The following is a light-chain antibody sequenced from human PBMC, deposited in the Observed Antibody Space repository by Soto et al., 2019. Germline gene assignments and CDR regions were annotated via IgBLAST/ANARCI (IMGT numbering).Light chain of an antibody. Sequence: PGDRATVSCWASESIGDYLAWYQQKPGQAPRLLIYGATMRTTGTPDRFSGAGSETHFTLAISRLEPGDFAVYYCQQYVTSPAITFGQGTRLEIK. CDR2: GAT. CDR3: QQYVTSPAIT. CDR1: ESIGDY. V-gene: IGKV3-20*01. J-gene: IGKJ5*01.